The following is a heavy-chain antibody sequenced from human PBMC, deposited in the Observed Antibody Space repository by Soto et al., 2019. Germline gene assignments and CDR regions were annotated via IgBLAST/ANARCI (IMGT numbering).Heavy chain of an antibody. CDR1: GGSISSGGYY. V-gene: IGHV4-31*03. J-gene: IGHJ4*02. CDR2: IYYSGST. Sequence: QVQLQESGPGLVKPSQTLSLTCTVSGGSISSGGYYWSWIRQHPGKGLEWIGYIYYSGSTYYNPSLKSRVTISVDTSKNQFSLKLSSVTAADTAVYYCASDCSGGSCYVSGFDYWGQGTLVTVSS. CDR3: ASDCSGGSCYVSGFDY. D-gene: IGHD2-15*01.